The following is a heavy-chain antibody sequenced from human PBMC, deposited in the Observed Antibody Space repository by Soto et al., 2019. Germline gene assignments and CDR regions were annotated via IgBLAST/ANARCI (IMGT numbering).Heavy chain of an antibody. V-gene: IGHV3-7*01. J-gene: IGHJ3*02. CDR2: IKQDGSEK. Sequence: GGSLRLSCAASGFTFSSYWMSWVRQAPGKGLEWVANIKQDGSEKYYVDSVKGRFTISRDNAKNSLYLQMNSLRAEDTAVYYCAREHSDSVVVAATLDDAFDIWGQGTMATVSS. D-gene: IGHD2-15*01. CDR3: AREHSDSVVVAATLDDAFDI. CDR1: GFTFSSYW.